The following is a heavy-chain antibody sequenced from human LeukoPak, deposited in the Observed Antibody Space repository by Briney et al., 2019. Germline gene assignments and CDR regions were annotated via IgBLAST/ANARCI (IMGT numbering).Heavy chain of an antibody. CDR2: ISAYNGNT. J-gene: IGHJ4*02. CDR3: ARDPLLGFGEFSL. V-gene: IGHV1-18*01. D-gene: IGHD3-10*01. Sequence: ISAYNGNTNYAQKLQGRVTMTTDTSTSTAYMELRSLRSDDTAVYYCARDPLLGFGEFSLWGQGTLVTVSS.